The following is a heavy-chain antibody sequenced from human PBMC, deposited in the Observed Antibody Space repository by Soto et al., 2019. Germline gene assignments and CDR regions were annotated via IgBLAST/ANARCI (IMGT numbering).Heavy chain of an antibody. CDR3: ARDPITIFGVGYFDY. J-gene: IGHJ4*02. CDR1: GYSLTSGYH. V-gene: IGHV4-38-2*02. Sequence: SLTCGVSGYSLTSGYHWGWIRQPPGKGLEWIGAIYHSGTTNYNPSLKSRVTMSVDTSKNQFSLKLSSVTAADTAVYYCARDPITIFGVGYFDYWGQGTLVTVSS. CDR2: IYHSGTT. D-gene: IGHD3-3*01.